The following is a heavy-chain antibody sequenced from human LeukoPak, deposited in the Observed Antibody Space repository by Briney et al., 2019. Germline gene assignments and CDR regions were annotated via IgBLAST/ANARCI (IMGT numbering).Heavy chain of an antibody. Sequence: GGSLRLSCAAAGFTFSSYAMSWVRQPPGNGMGWDSAIRGSGGSTCYADSVKGGSTTSRHNSKHTLWLQMNSLRAEDTAVYYCAKVDIVVMVAATTFDYWGQGTL. CDR2: IRGSGGST. CDR3: AKVDIVVMVAATTFDY. CDR1: GFTFSSYA. D-gene: IGHD2-15*01. V-gene: IGHV3-23*01. J-gene: IGHJ4*02.